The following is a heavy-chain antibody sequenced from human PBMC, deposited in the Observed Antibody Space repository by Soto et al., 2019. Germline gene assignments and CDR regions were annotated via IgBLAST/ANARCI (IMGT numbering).Heavy chain of an antibody. CDR1: GGTFSSYA. Sequence: QVQLVQSGAEVKKPGSSVKVSCKASGGTFSSYAISWVRQAPRQGLEWIGGRIPIFGTATYAQKFQGRVTISPNISTSTAYIDLSSLTSEDTSVYYCANGYCSGANCQYYYSYYGMDVWGQGTTVTVSS. D-gene: IGHD2-15*01. CDR3: ANGYCSGANCQYYYSYYGMDV. V-gene: IGHV1-69*14. CDR2: RIPIFGTA. J-gene: IGHJ6*02.